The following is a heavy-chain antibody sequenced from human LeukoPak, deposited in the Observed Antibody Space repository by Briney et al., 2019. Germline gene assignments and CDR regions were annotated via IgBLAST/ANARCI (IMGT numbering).Heavy chain of an antibody. CDR3: ASSLSIAAAGKSDGNFDY. V-gene: IGHV4-59*08. J-gene: IGHJ4*02. CDR1: GASISSYY. D-gene: IGHD6-13*01. CDR2: IYYTGST. Sequence: PSETLSLTCTVSGASISSYYWRWIRQPPGKGLEWIGYIYYTGSTNSNPSLKSRVTISVDTSKNQFSLKLSSVTAADTAVYYCASSLSIAAAGKSDGNFDYWGQGTLVTVSS.